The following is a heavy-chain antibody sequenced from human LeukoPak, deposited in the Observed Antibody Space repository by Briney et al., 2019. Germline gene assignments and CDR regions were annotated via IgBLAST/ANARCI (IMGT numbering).Heavy chain of an antibody. V-gene: IGHV3-30-3*01. Sequence: PGGSLRLSCAASGFTFSSYAMHWVRQPPGKGLEWVAAISYDGSNKYYAGSVKGRFTISRDQSKNRVYLQMNSLTAEDTAVYYCAKGYYSSTSCYSDYWGQGTLVTVSS. CDR1: GFTFSSYA. J-gene: IGHJ4*02. CDR2: ISYDGSNK. CDR3: AKGYYSSTSCYSDY. D-gene: IGHD2-2*01.